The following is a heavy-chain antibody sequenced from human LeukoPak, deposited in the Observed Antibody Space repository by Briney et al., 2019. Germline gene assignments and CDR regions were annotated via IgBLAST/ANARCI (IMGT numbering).Heavy chain of an antibody. D-gene: IGHD3-10*01. CDR3: ARAPNYYGSGSYYTYDY. V-gene: IGHV3-30*03. J-gene: IGHJ4*02. CDR1: GFTFSSYG. Sequence: GGSLRLSCAASGFTFSSYGMHWVRQAPGKGLEWVAVISYDGSNKYYADSVKGRFTISRDNSKNTLYLQMNSLRAEDTAVYYCARAPNYYGSGSYYTYDYWGQGTLVTVSS. CDR2: ISYDGSNK.